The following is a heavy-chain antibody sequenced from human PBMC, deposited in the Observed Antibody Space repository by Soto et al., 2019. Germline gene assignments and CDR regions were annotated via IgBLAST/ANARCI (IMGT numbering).Heavy chain of an antibody. CDR1: GGSISSYY. D-gene: IGHD4-17*01. CDR2: ISYSGST. V-gene: IGHV4-59*01. J-gene: IGHJ4*02. Sequence: SETLSLTCTVAGGSISSYYWIWIRQPPGKGLEWIGYISYSGSTNYNPSLKSRPTISVDTSKNQFSLKLRSVTAADTAVYYCARASPYGDYALDYWGQGTLVTVSS. CDR3: ARASPYGDYALDY.